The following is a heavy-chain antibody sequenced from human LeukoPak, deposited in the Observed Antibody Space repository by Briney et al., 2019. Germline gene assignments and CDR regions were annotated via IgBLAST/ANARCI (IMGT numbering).Heavy chain of an antibody. CDR3: AKENGDYGDYGALDY. CDR1: GFTFSSYA. V-gene: IGHV3-23*01. J-gene: IGHJ4*02. CDR2: ISGSGDST. D-gene: IGHD4-17*01. Sequence: GGSLRLSCAASGFTFSSYAMSWVRQAPGKGLEWVSTISGSGDSTYYADSVKGRFTISRDNSKNTLHLQMNSLRAEDTAVYYCAKENGDYGDYGALDYWGQGTLVTVSS.